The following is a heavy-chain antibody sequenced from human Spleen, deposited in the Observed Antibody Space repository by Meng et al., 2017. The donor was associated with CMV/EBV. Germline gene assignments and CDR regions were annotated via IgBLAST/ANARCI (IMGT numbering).Heavy chain of an antibody. Sequence: SETLSLTCTVSGGSISSYYWSWIRQPPGKGLEWIGYIYYSGSTNYNPSLKSRVTISVDTSKNQFSLKLSSVTAADTAVFYCARLWESVDTALTLYYFDYWGQGTLVTVSS. V-gene: IGHV4-59*08. CDR3: ARLWESVDTALTLYYFDY. D-gene: IGHD5-18*01. CDR1: GGSISSYY. J-gene: IGHJ4*02. CDR2: IYYSGST.